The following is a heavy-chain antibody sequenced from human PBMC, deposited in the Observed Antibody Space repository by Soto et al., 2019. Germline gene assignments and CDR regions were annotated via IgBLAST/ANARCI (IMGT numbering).Heavy chain of an antibody. CDR1: GFSLSNDRMG. D-gene: IGHD5-12*01. CDR3: ARIRGGYPPREGDC. CDR2: IFSNDEK. J-gene: IGHJ4*02. Sequence: QVTLKESGPVLVKPTETLTLTCTVPGFSLSNDRMGVSWIRQPQGKDLEWLAHIFSNDEKTYSTSLKSRLTIAKDTPKSQLVLTMTNMDPVDKATYYCARIRGGYPPREGDCWGQGTLVTVSS. V-gene: IGHV2-26*01.